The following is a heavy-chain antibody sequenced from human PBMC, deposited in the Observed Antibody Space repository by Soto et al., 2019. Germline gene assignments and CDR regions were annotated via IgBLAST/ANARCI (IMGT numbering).Heavy chain of an antibody. J-gene: IGHJ6*02. CDR2: ISGSGGST. Sequence: EVPLLESGGCLVQPGGSLRLACAASGFTFSSYAMSWVRQAPGKGLEWVSAISGSGGSTYYADSVKGRFTISRDNSKNTLYLQMNSLRAEDTAVYYCAKDPALVPAARGKYYYGMDVWGQGTTVTVSS. D-gene: IGHD2-2*01. CDR3: AKDPALVPAARGKYYYGMDV. V-gene: IGHV3-23*01. CDR1: GFTFSSYA.